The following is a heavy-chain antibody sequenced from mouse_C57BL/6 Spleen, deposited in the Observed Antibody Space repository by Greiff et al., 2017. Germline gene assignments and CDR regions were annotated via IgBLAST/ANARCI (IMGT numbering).Heavy chain of an antibody. Sequence: VKLQQSGPELVKPGASVKISCKASGYAFSSSWMNWVKQRPGKGLEWIGRIYPGDGDTNYNGKFKGKATLTADKSSSTAYMQLSSLTSEDSAVYFCARDGNYVFDYWGQGTTLTVSS. CDR2: IYPGDGDT. V-gene: IGHV1-82*01. CDR1: GYAFSSSW. D-gene: IGHD2-1*01. CDR3: ARDGNYVFDY. J-gene: IGHJ2*01.